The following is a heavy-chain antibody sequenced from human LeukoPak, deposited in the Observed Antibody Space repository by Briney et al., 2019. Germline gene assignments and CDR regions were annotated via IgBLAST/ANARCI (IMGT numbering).Heavy chain of an antibody. V-gene: IGHV4-34*01. J-gene: IGHJ4*02. D-gene: IGHD6-19*01. CDR2: INHSGST. Sequence: KSSETLSLTCAVYGGSFSGYYWSWIRQPPGKGLEGSGEINHSGSTNYNPSLKSRVTISVDTSKNQFALKLSSVTAADTAVYYCARIRRIAVAGSSYWGQGTLVTVSS. CDR3: ARIRRIAVAGSSY. CDR1: GGSFSGYY.